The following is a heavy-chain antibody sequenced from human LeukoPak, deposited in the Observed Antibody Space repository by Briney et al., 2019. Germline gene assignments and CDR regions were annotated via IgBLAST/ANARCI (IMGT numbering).Heavy chain of an antibody. Sequence: PGGSLRLSCVASGLIFSNYWMSWFRQAPGKGLEWVANIKQDGSEKYYVDSVKGRFTISRDNAKNSLYLQMNSLRAEDTAMYYCTRGHTILAYWGQGTLVTVSS. CDR3: TRGHTILAY. J-gene: IGHJ4*02. V-gene: IGHV3-7*01. D-gene: IGHD3-3*01. CDR1: GLIFSNYW. CDR2: IKQDGSEK.